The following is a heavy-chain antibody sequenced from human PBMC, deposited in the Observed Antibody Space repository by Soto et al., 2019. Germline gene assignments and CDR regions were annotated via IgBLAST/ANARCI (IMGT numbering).Heavy chain of an antibody. D-gene: IGHD2-8*02. CDR2: FYYTGTT. J-gene: IGHJ4*02. Sequence: SETLSLTCTVSGASLSSGSYYWSWIRQPPGKGLEWIGYFYYTGTTKYNPSLESRVTISADTSKNQFSLNLTSVTAADTAVYYCARISYWVKDYWGQGALVTVSS. CDR1: GASLSSGSYY. V-gene: IGHV4-61*01. CDR3: ARISYWVKDY.